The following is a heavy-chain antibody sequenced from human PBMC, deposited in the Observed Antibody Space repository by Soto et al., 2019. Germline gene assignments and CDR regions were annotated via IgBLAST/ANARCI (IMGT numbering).Heavy chain of an antibody. CDR1: GFTFDDYA. CDR3: AKDNVVDIIDNDAFDI. CDR2: ISWNSGSI. J-gene: IGHJ3*02. V-gene: IGHV3-9*01. Sequence: EVQLVESGGGLVQPGRSLRLSCAASGFTFDDYAMHWVRQAPGKGLECVSGISWNSGSIGYADSVKGRFTISRDNAKNSLYLQMNSLRAEDTALYYCAKDNVVDIIDNDAFDIWGQGTMVTVSS. D-gene: IGHD5-12*01.